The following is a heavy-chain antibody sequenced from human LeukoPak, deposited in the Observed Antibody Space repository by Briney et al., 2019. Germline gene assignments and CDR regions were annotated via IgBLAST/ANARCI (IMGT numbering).Heavy chain of an antibody. CDR1: GGSISSYY. V-gene: IGHV4-59*01. Sequence: SETLSLTCTVSGGSISSYYWSWIRQPPGKGLEWIGYIYYSGSTNYNPSLKSRVTISVDTSKNQFSLKLSSVTAADTAVYYCARVVAAASTGYWGQGTLVTVSS. D-gene: IGHD6-13*01. J-gene: IGHJ4*02. CDR2: IYYSGST. CDR3: ARVVAAASTGY.